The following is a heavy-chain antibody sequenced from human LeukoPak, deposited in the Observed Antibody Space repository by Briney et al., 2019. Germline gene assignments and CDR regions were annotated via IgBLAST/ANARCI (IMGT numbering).Heavy chain of an antibody. J-gene: IGHJ4*02. CDR1: GYSISSGYY. CDR2: IYHSGST. Sequence: SETLSLTCTVSGYSISSGYYWGWIRQPPGKGLEWIGSIYHSGSTYYNPSLKSRVTISVDTSKNQFSLKLSSVTAADTAVYYCARVGSFFDYWGQGTLVTVSS. D-gene: IGHD3-16*01. V-gene: IGHV4-38-2*02. CDR3: ARVGSFFDY.